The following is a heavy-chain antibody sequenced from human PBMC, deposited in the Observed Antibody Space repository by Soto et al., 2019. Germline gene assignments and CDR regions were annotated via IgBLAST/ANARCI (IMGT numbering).Heavy chain of an antibody. D-gene: IGHD3-16*01. V-gene: IGHV1-2*04. J-gene: IGHJ3*02. CDR3: ARARARGGGTDSCDI. CDR1: GYTFTGYY. Sequence: QVQLVQSGAEVKKPGASVKVSCKASGYTFTGYYMHWVRQAPGQGLEWMGWINPNSGGTNYAQKFQGWVTMTRDTSISTAYMELGRRRSDDTAVYYCARARARGGGTDSCDIWGQGTMVTVSS. CDR2: INPNSGGT.